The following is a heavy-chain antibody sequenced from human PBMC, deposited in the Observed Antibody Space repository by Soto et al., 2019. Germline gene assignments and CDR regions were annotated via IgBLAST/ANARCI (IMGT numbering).Heavy chain of an antibody. CDR1: GFTFSDYL. Sequence: SLRLSCTGSGFTFSDYLISWIRQTPGKGMEWVAYISARSTFAIYADSVKGRFTISRDDAKNSVYLQMNSLRDEDTAVYYCGREGIMLRGVTTEDV. V-gene: IGHV3-11*05. J-gene: IGHJ6*01. D-gene: IGHD3-10*01. CDR3: GREGIMLRGVTTEDV. CDR2: ISARSTFA.